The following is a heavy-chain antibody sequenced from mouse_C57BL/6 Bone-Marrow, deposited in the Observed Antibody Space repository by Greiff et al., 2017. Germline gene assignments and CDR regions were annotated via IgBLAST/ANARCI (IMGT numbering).Heavy chain of an antibody. CDR1: GYTFTSYG. Sequence: QVQLQQSGAELARPGASVKLSCKASGYTFTSYGISWVKQRPGQGLEWIGEIYPRSGNTYYNEKFKGKATLTADKSSSTAYMELRSLTSEDSAVYFCARSGYSVDYYAMDYWGQGTSVTVSS. V-gene: IGHV1-81*01. D-gene: IGHD2-3*01. CDR2: IYPRSGNT. J-gene: IGHJ4*01. CDR3: ARSGYSVDYYAMDY.